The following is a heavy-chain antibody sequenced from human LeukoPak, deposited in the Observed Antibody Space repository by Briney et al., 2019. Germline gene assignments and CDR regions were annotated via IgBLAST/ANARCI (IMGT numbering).Heavy chain of an antibody. J-gene: IGHJ4*02. Sequence: PGRSLRLSCAAFGFTFSSYGMHRVRQAPGKGLEWVAVISYDGSNKYYADSVKGRFTVSRDNSKNTLYLQMNSLRAEDTAFYYCVKDTGPKQLVFFDYWGQGTLVTVSS. D-gene: IGHD6-13*01. CDR1: GFTFSSYG. V-gene: IGHV3-30*18. CDR3: VKDTGPKQLVFFDY. CDR2: ISYDGSNK.